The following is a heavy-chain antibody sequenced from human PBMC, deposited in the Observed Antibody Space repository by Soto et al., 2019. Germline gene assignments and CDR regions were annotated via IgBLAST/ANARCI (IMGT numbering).Heavy chain of an antibody. V-gene: IGHV4-39*01. CDR3: ARPGVGMVTDSAVFDY. J-gene: IGHJ4*02. D-gene: IGHD7-27*01. CDR1: GGSISSSSYY. CDR2: IYYSGST. Sequence: PSETLSLTCTVSGGSISSSSYYWGWIRQPPGKGLEWIGSIYYSGSTYYNPSLKSRVTISVDTSKNQFSLKLSSVTAADTAVYYCARPGVGMVTDSAVFDYWGQGTLVT.